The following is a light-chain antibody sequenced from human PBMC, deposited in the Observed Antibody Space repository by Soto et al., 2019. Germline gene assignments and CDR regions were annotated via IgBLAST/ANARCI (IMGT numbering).Light chain of an antibody. CDR3: SLYTSSSTYV. CDR1: SSDVGSYNR. V-gene: IGLV2-18*01. Sequence: SVLTQPPSVSGSPGQSVTISCTGTSSDVGSYNRVSWYQQPPGTAPKVMIYEVSNRPSGVPDRFSGSKSGNTASLTISGLQAEDEADYYCSLYTSSSTYVFGTGTKLTVL. J-gene: IGLJ1*01. CDR2: EVS.